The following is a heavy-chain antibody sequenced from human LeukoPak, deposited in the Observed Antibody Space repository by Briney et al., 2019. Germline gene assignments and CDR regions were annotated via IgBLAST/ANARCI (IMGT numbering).Heavy chain of an antibody. CDR2: IYYSGST. V-gene: IGHV4-59*01. J-gene: IGHJ4*02. D-gene: IGHD1-26*01. Sequence: SETLSLTCTVSSGSISSYYWSWIRQPPGKGLEWIGYIYYSGSTNYNPSLKSRVTISVDTSKNQFSLKLSSVTAADTAVYYCARGSSGSYWAYFDYWGQGTLVTVSS. CDR3: ARGSSGSYWAYFDY. CDR1: SGSISSYY.